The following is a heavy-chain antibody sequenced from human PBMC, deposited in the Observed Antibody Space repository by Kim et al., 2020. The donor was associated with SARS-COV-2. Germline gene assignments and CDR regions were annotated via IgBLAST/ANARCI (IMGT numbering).Heavy chain of an antibody. CDR2: VYHTGKT. CDR1: GCSLSGSY. V-gene: IGHV4-59*12. D-gene: IGHD3-9*01. J-gene: IGHJ4*02. CDR3: RRDPQYDTSAYFDY. Sequence: SETLSLTCTISGCSLSGSYWNWIRQPPGKGLEWIGNVYHTGKTMYNASFRSRVTTTAYTSNNHISLPLPSVTAADTAAYYCRRDPQYDTSAYFDYWGQG.